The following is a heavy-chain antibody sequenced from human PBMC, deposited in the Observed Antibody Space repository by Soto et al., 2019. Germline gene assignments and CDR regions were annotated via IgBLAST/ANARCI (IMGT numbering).Heavy chain of an antibody. J-gene: IGHJ6*02. D-gene: IGHD2-15*01. CDR3: ARTPGSPNEYYYYGMDV. CDR2: IDWDDDK. Sequence: GSGPTLVNPTQTLTLTCTFSGFSLSTSGMCVSWIRQPPGKALEWLALIDWDDDKYYSTSLKTRLTISKDTSKNQVVLTMTNMDPVDTATYYCARTPGSPNEYYYYGMDVWGQGTTVTVSS. V-gene: IGHV2-70*01. CDR1: GFSLSTSGMC.